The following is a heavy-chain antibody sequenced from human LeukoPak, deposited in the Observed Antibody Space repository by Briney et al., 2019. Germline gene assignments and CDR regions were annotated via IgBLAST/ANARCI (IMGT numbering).Heavy chain of an antibody. Sequence: KASETLSLPCIHSGGFIRGYYWNWVRQPAEKGLEWIGRVYPSGSPNYSPSLKSRVIMSVDTSKNQLSLNLNSVTAADTAVYYCARGRFRVGYCGRGSCHAAFDYWGQGALVTVSS. V-gene: IGHV4-4*07. CDR3: ARGRFRVGYCGRGSCHAAFDY. CDR2: VYPSGSP. J-gene: IGHJ4*02. D-gene: IGHD2-15*01. CDR1: GGFIRGYY.